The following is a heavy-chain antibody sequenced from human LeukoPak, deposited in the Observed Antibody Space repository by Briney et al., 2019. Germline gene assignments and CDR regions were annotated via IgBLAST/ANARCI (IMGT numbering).Heavy chain of an antibody. Sequence: PGGSLRLSCAASGFTFSSYEMNWVRQAPGKGLEWVSYISSSGSTMYYADSVKGRFTISRDNAKNSLYLQMNSLRAEDTAVYYCARAYSSSSAWFDPWGQGTLVTVSS. CDR3: ARAYSSSSAWFDP. CDR2: ISSSGSTM. CDR1: GFTFSSYE. V-gene: IGHV3-48*03. J-gene: IGHJ5*02. D-gene: IGHD6-6*01.